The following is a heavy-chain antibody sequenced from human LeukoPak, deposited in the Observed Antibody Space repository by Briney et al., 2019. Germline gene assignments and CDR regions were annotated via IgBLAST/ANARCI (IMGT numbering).Heavy chain of an antibody. Sequence: PSETLSLTCTVSGGSISSYYWSWIRQPPGKGLEWIGYIYYSGSTNYNPSLKSRVTISVDTSKNQFSLKLSSVTAADTAVYYCARDRGCGGDCQGHYWYFDLWGRGTLVTVSS. CDR1: GGSISSYY. CDR3: ARDRGCGGDCQGHYWYFDL. CDR2: IYYSGST. D-gene: IGHD2-21*01. V-gene: IGHV4-59*01. J-gene: IGHJ2*01.